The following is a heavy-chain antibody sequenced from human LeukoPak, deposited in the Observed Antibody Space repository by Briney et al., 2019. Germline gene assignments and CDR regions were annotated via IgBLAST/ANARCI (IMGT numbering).Heavy chain of an antibody. CDR2: IIPILGIA. Sequence: SVTVSCKASGYTFTSYGISWVRQAPGQGLEWMGRIIPILGIAYYAQKFQGRVTITADKSTSTAYMELSSLRSEDTAVYYCARDIEQQLVLDYWGQGTLVTVSS. CDR1: GYTFTSYG. J-gene: IGHJ4*02. CDR3: ARDIEQQLVLDY. D-gene: IGHD6-13*01. V-gene: IGHV1-69*04.